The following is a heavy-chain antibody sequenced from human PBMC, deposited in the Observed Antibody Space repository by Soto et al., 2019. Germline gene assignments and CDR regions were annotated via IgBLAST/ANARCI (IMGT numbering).Heavy chain of an antibody. V-gene: IGHV5-51*01. CDR1: GYIFNTFW. D-gene: IGHD2-15*01. CDR3: ARPQFAGLKYNVADG. CDR2: IYPNDFET. J-gene: IGHJ6*02. Sequence: GESLKISCKGSGYIFNTFWIDWVRQVPGKGLEWMGIIYPNDFETFYSPSFEGHVTISVDKSTSTAYLQWDSLKASDTATYYCARPQFAGLKYNVADGWGQRTTVTVSS.